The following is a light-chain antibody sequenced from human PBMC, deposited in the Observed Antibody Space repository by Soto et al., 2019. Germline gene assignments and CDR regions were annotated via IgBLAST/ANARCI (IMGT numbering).Light chain of an antibody. J-gene: IGKJ1*01. Sequence: GDRVTITCRTSQSISSWLAWYQQKPGKAPKLLIYDASNLESGVPSRFSGSGLGTEFTLTISSLQPDDLATYYCQHYRGTFGQGTKMEIK. CDR1: QSISSW. CDR3: QHYRGT. V-gene: IGKV1-5*01. CDR2: DAS.